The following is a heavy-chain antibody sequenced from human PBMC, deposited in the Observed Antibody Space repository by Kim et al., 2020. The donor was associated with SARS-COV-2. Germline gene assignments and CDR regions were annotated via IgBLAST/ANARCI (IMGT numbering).Heavy chain of an antibody. D-gene: IGHD5-12*01. J-gene: IGHJ6*01. Sequence: SETLSLTCAVYGGSFSGYYWSWIRQPSGKGLDWIGEINHSGSTNYNPSLKSRVTISVDTYKNQFSLKLSSVTAGATAVYYFAIGQRSLTLELATIHYYV. V-gene: IGHV4-34*01. CDR3: AIGQRSLTLELATIHYYV. CDR1: GGSFSGYY. CDR2: INHSGST.